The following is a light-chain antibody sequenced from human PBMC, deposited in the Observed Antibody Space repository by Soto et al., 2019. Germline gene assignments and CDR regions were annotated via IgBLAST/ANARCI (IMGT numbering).Light chain of an antibody. V-gene: IGKV1-39*01. CDR3: QQSYSTPWT. CDR1: RTISSY. J-gene: IGKJ1*01. CDR2: DGS. Sequence: DIQMTQSPSSLSASVGDRVTITCRASRTISSYLNWYQQKPGKAPKVLIYDGSALQSGVPSRFSGSGSATQFTLTISSLQPEDFAIYYCQQSYSTPWTFGQGTKVEIQ.